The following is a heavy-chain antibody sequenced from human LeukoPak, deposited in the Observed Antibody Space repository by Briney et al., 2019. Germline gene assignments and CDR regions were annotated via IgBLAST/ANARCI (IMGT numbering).Heavy chain of an antibody. D-gene: IGHD3-3*01. Sequence: ASVKVSCKASGYTFTGYYMHWGRQAPGQGLEGMGWINPTSSGTNYAPKSQGRVTMTRDTSISTAYMELTRLRSDDTAVYYCARDAVRSLRFLALWGQGTLVTVSS. CDR3: ARDAVRSLRFLAL. CDR1: GYTFTGYY. V-gene: IGHV1-2*02. J-gene: IGHJ4*02. CDR2: INPTSSGT.